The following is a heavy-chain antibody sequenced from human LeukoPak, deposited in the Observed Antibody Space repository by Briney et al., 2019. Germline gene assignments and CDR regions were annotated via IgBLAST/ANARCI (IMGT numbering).Heavy chain of an antibody. J-gene: IGHJ5*02. CDR3: ARAYYDILTGYLYNWFDP. CDR1: GYTFTGYY. D-gene: IGHD3-9*01. V-gene: IGHV1-2*06. Sequence: ASVKVSCKASGYTFTGYYMHWVRQAPGQGLEWMGRINPNSGGTNYARKFQGRVTMTRDTSISTAYMELSRLRSDDTAVYYCARAYYDILTGYLYNWFDPWGQGTLVTVSS. CDR2: INPNSGGT.